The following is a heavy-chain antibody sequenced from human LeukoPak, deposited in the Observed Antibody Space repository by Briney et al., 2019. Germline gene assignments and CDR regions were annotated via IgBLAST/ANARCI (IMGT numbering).Heavy chain of an antibody. V-gene: IGHV3-30*18. CDR2: ISYDGSNK. CDR1: GFTFSSYV. J-gene: IGHJ5*01. Sequence: PGGSLRLSCAASGFTFSSYVIHWVRQAPGKGLEWVAAISYDGSNKYYADSVKGRFTISRDNSQNTLYLQMNSLRAEDTAVYYCAKDRFPYYYDSGGYYYDSWGQGTLVTVSS. CDR3: AKDRFPYYYDSGGYYYDS. D-gene: IGHD3-22*01.